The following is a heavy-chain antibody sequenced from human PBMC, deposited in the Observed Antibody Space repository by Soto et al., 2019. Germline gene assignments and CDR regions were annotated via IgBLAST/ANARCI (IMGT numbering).Heavy chain of an antibody. CDR1: GFTFSSYS. Sequence: EVQLVESGGGLVKPGGSLRLSCAASGFTFSSYSMNWVRQAPGKGLEWVSSISSSSSYIYYADSVKGRFTISRDNAKNSLYVQMNSLGAEDTAVYDCARVSIPNWGQGTLVTVSS. V-gene: IGHV3-21*01. CDR2: ISSSSSYI. CDR3: ARVSIPN. J-gene: IGHJ4*02.